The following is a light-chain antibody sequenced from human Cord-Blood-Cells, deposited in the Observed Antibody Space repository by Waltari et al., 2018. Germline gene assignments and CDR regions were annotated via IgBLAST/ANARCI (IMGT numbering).Light chain of an antibody. J-gene: IGKJ2*01. CDR2: DAS. CDR3: QQRSNWPPMYT. V-gene: IGKV3-11*01. Sequence: EIVLTQSPATLSLSPGERATLSSRAGQSVSSYLAWYQQKPGQAPRLLIYDASNRAPGIPARFSGSGSGTDFTLTISSLEPEDFAVYYCQQRSNWPPMYTFGQGTKLEIK. CDR1: QSVSSY.